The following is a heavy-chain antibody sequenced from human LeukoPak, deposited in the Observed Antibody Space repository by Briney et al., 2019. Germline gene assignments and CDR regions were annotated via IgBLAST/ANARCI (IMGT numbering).Heavy chain of an antibody. CDR2: INSDGSST. Sequence: GGSLRLSCAPSGFIFSTYSMNWVRQAPGKGLVWVSRINSDGSSTSYADSVKGRFTISRDNAKNTLYLQMNSLRAEDTAVYYCARDSNTMVRGHYYYYGMDVWGQGTTVTVSS. CDR1: GFIFSTYS. D-gene: IGHD3-10*01. V-gene: IGHV3-74*01. J-gene: IGHJ6*02. CDR3: ARDSNTMVRGHYYYYGMDV.